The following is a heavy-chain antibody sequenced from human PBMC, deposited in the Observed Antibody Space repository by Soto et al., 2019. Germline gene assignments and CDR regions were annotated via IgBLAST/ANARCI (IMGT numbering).Heavy chain of an antibody. CDR1: GFIFNTYA. CDR2: ISGSGFNA. J-gene: IGHJ6*03. D-gene: IGHD2-8*01. CDR3: AKDGKYCANGICYNFYYHMDV. Sequence: EVQLLESGGGLAQPGGSLRLSCTASGFIFNTYALSWVRQAPGKGLEWVSGISGSGFNADYVSSVRGRFTISRDNSKSTIYLQMNNLRVDDTAIYYCAKDGKYCANGICYNFYYHMDVWGKGTAVAVS. V-gene: IGHV3-23*01.